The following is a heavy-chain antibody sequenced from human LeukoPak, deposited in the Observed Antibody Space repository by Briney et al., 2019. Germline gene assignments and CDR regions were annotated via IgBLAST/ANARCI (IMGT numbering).Heavy chain of an antibody. V-gene: IGHV4-59*08. CDR1: GGSISSYY. J-gene: IGHJ4*02. CDR3: AKIGYTYSQPFDY. Sequence: SETLSLTCTVSGGSISSYYWSWIRQPPGKGLEWIGYIYYSGSTNYNPSLKSRVTISVDTSKNQFSLKLSSVTAADTAVYYCAKIGYTYSQPFDYWGQGTLVTVSS. CDR2: IYYSGST. D-gene: IGHD5-18*01.